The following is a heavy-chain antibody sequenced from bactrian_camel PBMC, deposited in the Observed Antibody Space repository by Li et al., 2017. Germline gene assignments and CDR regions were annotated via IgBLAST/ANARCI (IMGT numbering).Heavy chain of an antibody. CDR1: GLSPFPAYR. J-gene: IGHJ6*01. D-gene: IGHD1*01. CDR2: IDSDHSP. CDR3: AKPLEDYAYNFGY. Sequence: HVQLVESGGGLVQPGGSLRLTCETSGLSPFPAYRLSWVRQGPGKEREFVSTIDSDHSPSYADSVKGRFTISRDYAKNNLYLQMNSLKPEDTAMYYCAKPLEDYAYNFGYWGQGTQVTVS. V-gene: IGHV3S26*01.